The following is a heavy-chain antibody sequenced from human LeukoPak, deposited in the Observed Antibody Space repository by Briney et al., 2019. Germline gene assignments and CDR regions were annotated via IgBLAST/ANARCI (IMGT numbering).Heavy chain of an antibody. CDR1: GFTFSGYW. D-gene: IGHD2-15*01. CDR3: ARGLRYCSGGSCPPLFDY. J-gene: IGHJ4*02. Sequence: GGSLRLSCAASGFTFSGYWMSWVRQAPGKGLEWVANIKQDGSEKYYVDSVKGRFTISRDNAKNSLYLQMNSLRAEDTAVYYCARGLRYCSGGSCPPLFDYWGQGTLVTVSS. V-gene: IGHV3-7*04. CDR2: IKQDGSEK.